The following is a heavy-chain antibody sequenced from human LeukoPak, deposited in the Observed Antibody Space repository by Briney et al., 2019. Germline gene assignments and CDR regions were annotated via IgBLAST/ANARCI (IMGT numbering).Heavy chain of an antibody. V-gene: IGHV3-33*01. CDR1: GFTFSSYG. Sequence: PGRSLRLSCAASGFTFSSYGMHWVRQAPGKGLEWVAVIWYDGSNKYYADSVKGRFTISRDNSKNTLYLQMNSLRAEDTAVYYCVRVSSSGYYADYWGQGTLVTVSS. J-gene: IGHJ4*02. D-gene: IGHD3-22*01. CDR3: VRVSSSGYYADY. CDR2: IWYDGSNK.